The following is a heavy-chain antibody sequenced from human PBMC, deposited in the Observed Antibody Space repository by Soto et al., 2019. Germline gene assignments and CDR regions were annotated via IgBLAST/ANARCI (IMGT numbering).Heavy chain of an antibody. CDR3: ARLVLVPALRVYYGMDV. CDR1: GYTFTSYD. J-gene: IGHJ6*02. CDR2: MNPNSGNT. Sequence: QVQLVQSGAEVKKPGASVKVSCKASGYTFTSYDINWVRQATGHGLEWMGWMNPNSGNTGYAQKFQGRVTMTRNTSISTAYIELSSLRSEDTAVYYCARLVLVPALRVYYGMDVWGQGTTVTVSS. D-gene: IGHD2-2*01. V-gene: IGHV1-8*01.